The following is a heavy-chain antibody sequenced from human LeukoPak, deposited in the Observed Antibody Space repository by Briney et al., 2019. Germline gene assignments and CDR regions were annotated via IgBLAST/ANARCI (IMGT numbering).Heavy chain of an antibody. V-gene: IGHV4-61*02. CDR2: IYTSGST. J-gene: IGHJ6*03. CDR3: ARNAAGTNYYYYYMDV. CDR1: GGSISSGSYY. D-gene: IGHD6-13*01. Sequence: PSETLSLTCTVSGGSISSGSYYWSWIRQPAGKGLEWIGRIYTSGSTNYNPSLKSRVTISVDTSKNQFSLKLSSVTAADTAVYYCARNAAGTNYYYYYMDVWGKGTTVTVSS.